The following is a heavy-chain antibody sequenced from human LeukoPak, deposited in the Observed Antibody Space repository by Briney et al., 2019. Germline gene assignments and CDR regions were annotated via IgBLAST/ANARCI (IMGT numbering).Heavy chain of an antibody. J-gene: IGHJ4*02. CDR2: IRYDGSDK. CDR3: AKDRLRLVRGAPDN. CDR1: GFTFSDYG. D-gene: IGHD3-10*01. Sequence: GGSLRLSCAASGFTFSDYGMHWVRQAPGKGLEWVAFIRYDGSDKYYADSAKGRFTISRDNSKNTLYLQMNSLKPEDTAVYYCAKDRLRLVRGAPDNWGQGTLVTVSS. V-gene: IGHV3-30*02.